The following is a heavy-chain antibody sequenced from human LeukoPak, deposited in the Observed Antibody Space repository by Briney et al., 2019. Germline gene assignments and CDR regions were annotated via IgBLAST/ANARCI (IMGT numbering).Heavy chain of an antibody. V-gene: IGHV3-48*03. CDR3: ARGDYYHSSGYYYNY. D-gene: IGHD3-22*01. J-gene: IGHJ4*02. CDR1: GFTFSSYE. Sequence: GGSLRLSCAASGFTFSSYEMNWVRQAPGKGLEWVSYISSSGSTIYYADSVKGRFTISRDNAKNSLYLQMNSLRAEDTAVYYCARGDYYHSSGYYYNYWGQGTLVTVSS. CDR2: ISSSGSTI.